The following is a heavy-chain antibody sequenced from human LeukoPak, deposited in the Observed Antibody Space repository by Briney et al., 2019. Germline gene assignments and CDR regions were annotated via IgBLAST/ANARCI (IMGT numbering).Heavy chain of an antibody. V-gene: IGHV3-21*01. D-gene: IGHD3-10*02. J-gene: IGHJ6*04. CDR2: ISSSSSYI. CDR3: AELGITMIGGV. Sequence: GGSLRLSCAASGFTLSSYSMNWVRQAPGKGLEWVSSISSSSSYIYDADSVKGRFTTSRDNAKNSLYLQMNSLRAEDTAVYYCAELGITMIGGVWGKGTTVTISS. CDR1: GFTLSSYS.